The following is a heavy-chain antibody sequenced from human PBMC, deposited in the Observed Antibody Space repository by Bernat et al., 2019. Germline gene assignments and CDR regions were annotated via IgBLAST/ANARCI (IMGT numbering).Heavy chain of an antibody. CDR3: ARDSIRDSGWGNY. CDR1: GFTFSSYA. V-gene: IGHV3-30*01. J-gene: IGHJ4*02. Sequence: QVQLVESGGGVVQPGRSLRLSCAASGFTFSSYAVHWVRQAPGKGLEWVAVISYDGSNKYYADSVKGRFTISRDNSKNTLYLQMNSLRAEDTAVYYCARDSIRDSGWGNYWGQGTLVTVSS. CDR2: ISYDGSNK. D-gene: IGHD6-19*01.